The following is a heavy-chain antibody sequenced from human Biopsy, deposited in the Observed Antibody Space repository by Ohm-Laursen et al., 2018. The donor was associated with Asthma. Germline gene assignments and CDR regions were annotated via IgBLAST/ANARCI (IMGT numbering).Heavy chain of an antibody. CDR1: GYTFNSAG. CDR2: ISVYNGNT. Sequence: ASVKVSCKTSGYTFNSAGITWVRQAPGQGLEWMGWISVYNGNTKVAQKLQDRVTMITDTSTSTAYMELRSLRSDDTAVYFCARAVDYSHYYGIDVWGQGTTVRVSS. V-gene: IGHV1-18*01. J-gene: IGHJ6*02. CDR3: ARAVDYSHYYGIDV. D-gene: IGHD3-10*01.